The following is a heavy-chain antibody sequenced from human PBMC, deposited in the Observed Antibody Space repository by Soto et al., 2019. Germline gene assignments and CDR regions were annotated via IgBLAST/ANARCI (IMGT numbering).Heavy chain of an antibody. V-gene: IGHV1-69*01. CDR3: ARDRWSDSSGEYYESGY. J-gene: IGHJ4*02. CDR1: GGTFSNYG. CDR2: IIPILGST. Sequence: QVQLVQSGAEVKMPGSSVKVSCKASGGTFSNYGISWVRQAPGQGLEWMGGIIPILGSTKSAQSFQGRVTFTADESTTTAYMELSSLRSEDTAVYYCARDRWSDSSGEYYESGYGGQGTLVTVSS. D-gene: IGHD3-22*01.